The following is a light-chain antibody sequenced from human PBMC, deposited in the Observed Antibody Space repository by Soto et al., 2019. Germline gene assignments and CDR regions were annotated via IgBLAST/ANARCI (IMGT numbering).Light chain of an antibody. V-gene: IGLV2-23*01. CDR1: SSDVGSYNL. J-gene: IGLJ3*02. Sequence: QSVLTQPASVSGSPGQSITISCTGTSSDVGSYNLLSWYQQHPGKAPKLMIYEGSKRPSGVSYRFSGSKSGNTASLTISGLQAEDEADYYCCSYAGSSTWVFGGGTKVTVL. CDR3: CSYAGSSTWV. CDR2: EGS.